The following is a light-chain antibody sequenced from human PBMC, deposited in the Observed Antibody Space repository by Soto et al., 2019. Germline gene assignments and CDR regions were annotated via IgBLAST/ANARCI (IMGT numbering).Light chain of an antibody. J-gene: IGKJ4*01. V-gene: IGKV3-15*01. CDR1: QTISNT. Sequence: EVVMTQSPATLSVSPGDKVSLSCRANQTISNTLAWYQQEPGQAPRILSDAASTRATGVSARCSGSGSGTEFTLTISSLQSEDFTIYYCQYYKNWLATFGGGTKVDIK. CDR3: QYYKNWLAT. CDR2: AAS.